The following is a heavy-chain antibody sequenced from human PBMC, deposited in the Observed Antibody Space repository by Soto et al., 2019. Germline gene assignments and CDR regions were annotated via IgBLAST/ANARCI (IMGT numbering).Heavy chain of an antibody. CDR2: IYYSGST. V-gene: IGHV4-31*03. J-gene: IGHJ4*02. CDR1: GGSISSGGYY. D-gene: IGHD1-26*01. CDR3: AGIYSGSPGGTLRY. Sequence: QVQLQESGPGLVKPSQTLSLTCTVSGGSISSGGYYWSWIRQHPGKGLEWIGYIYYSGSTYYNPSRQSRVTISVDTSKNQFSRKLSSVTAADTAVYYCAGIYSGSPGGTLRYWGQGTLVTVSS.